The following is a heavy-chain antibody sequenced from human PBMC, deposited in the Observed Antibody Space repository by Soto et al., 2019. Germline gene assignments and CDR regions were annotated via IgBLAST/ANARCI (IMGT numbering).Heavy chain of an antibody. V-gene: IGHV4-39*01. Sequence: SETLSLTCTVSGGSISSSSYYWGWIRQPPGKGLEWIGSIYYSGSTYYNPSLKSRVTISVDTSKNQFSLKLSSVTAADTAVYYCARAVDRLQLVPQKPYYFDYWGQGTLVTVSS. J-gene: IGHJ4*02. D-gene: IGHD6-13*01. CDR2: IYYSGST. CDR3: ARAVDRLQLVPQKPYYFDY. CDR1: GGSISSSSYY.